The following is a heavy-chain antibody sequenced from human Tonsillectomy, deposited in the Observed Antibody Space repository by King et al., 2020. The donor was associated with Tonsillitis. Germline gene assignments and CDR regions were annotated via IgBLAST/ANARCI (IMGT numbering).Heavy chain of an antibody. Sequence: VQLVESGGGLVKPGRSLRLSCAASGFTFDDYAMHWVRQVPGKGLEWVAGISWNSGSIGYADFVKGRFTISRDNAKNSLYLQMNSLRGEDTALYFCAKDARDYYGSEYGMDVWGQGTMVTVSS. CDR1: GFTFDDYA. CDR3: AKDARDYYGSEYGMDV. V-gene: IGHV3-9*01. J-gene: IGHJ6*02. CDR2: ISWNSGSI. D-gene: IGHD3-10*01.